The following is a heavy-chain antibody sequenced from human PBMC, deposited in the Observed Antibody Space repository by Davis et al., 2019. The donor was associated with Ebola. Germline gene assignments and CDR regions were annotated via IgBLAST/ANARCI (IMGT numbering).Heavy chain of an antibody. V-gene: IGHV4-4*02. CDR2: TYQSGST. D-gene: IGHD3-10*01. Sequence: MPGGSLRLSCGVSADSISTSNLWSWVRQPPGRGLEWIGETYQSGSTYYNPSLKSRATISLDTSTSQLSLTLNSVTAADTAIYYCARTTMVRYFDYWGQGILVTVSS. CDR3: ARTTMVRYFDY. J-gene: IGHJ4*02. CDR1: ADSISTSNL.